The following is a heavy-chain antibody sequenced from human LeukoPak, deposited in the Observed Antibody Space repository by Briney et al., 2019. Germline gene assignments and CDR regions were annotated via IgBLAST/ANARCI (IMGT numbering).Heavy chain of an antibody. CDR2: INHSGST. D-gene: IGHD4-17*01. CDR1: GVSISTEGYY. Sequence: PSETLSLTCTVFGVSISTEGYYWGWIRQSPGKGLEWIGEINHSGSTNYNPSLKSRVTISVDTSKNQFSLKLSSVTAADTAVYYCARYSNLLTVTKTAKVYYFDYWGQGTLVTVSS. J-gene: IGHJ4*02. V-gene: IGHV4-34*01. CDR3: ARYSNLLTVTKTAKVYYFDY.